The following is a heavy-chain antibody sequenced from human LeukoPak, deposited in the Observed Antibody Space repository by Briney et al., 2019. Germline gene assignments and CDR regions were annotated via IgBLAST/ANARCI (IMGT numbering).Heavy chain of an antibody. Sequence: GPVKVSCKASGYTFTGYYMHWVRQAPGQGLEWMGWINPNSGGTNYAQKFQGRVTMTRDTSISTAYMELSRLRSDDTAVYYCARDLGETWIQLWYYFDYWGQGTLVTVSS. CDR1: GYTFTGYY. D-gene: IGHD5-18*01. CDR2: INPNSGGT. J-gene: IGHJ4*02. CDR3: ARDLGETWIQLWYYFDY. V-gene: IGHV1-2*02.